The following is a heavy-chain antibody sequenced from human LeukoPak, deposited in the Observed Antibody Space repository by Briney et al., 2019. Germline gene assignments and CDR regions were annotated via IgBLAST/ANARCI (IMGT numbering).Heavy chain of an antibody. CDR1: GGTFSSYA. CDR3: ARSLWSGYYHYYYYMDV. J-gene: IGHJ6*03. D-gene: IGHD3-3*01. CDR2: IIPIFGTA. Sequence: SVKVPCKASGGTFSSYAISWVRQAPGQGLEWMGGIIPIFGTANYAQKFQGRVTITADESTSTAYMELSSLRSEDTAVYYCARSLWSGYYHYYYYMDVWGKGTTVTVSS. V-gene: IGHV1-69*01.